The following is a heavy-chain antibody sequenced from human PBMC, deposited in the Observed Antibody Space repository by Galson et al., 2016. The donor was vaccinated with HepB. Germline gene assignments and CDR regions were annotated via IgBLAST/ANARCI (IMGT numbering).Heavy chain of an antibody. V-gene: IGHV3-23*01. J-gene: IGHJ6*02. CDR1: GFSFSSYA. D-gene: IGHD2/OR15-2a*01. CDR3: AKVYSRTRYYGYGMDV. CDR2: ISDSGDET. Sequence: SLSLSCAASGFSFSSYAMTWVRQAPGKGLESVSGISDSGDETYYADSVKGRYAIPRDNATNTLWQQMNSLRAEDTAVYYCAKVYSRTRYYGYGMDVWGQGTTVTVPS.